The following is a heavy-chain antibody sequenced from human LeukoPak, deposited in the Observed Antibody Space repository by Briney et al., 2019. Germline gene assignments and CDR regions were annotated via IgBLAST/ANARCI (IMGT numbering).Heavy chain of an antibody. J-gene: IGHJ5*02. CDR1: GGSISSYD. V-gene: IGHV4-59*01. Sequence: SETLSLTCTVSGGSISSYDWSWLRQPPGKGLEWLGYIYYSGSTNYNPSLKSRVTISVDTSKNQFSLKLSSVTAADTAVYYCARDAYYYGSGSYWSWFDPWGQGTLVTVSS. CDR3: ARDAYYYGSGSYWSWFDP. CDR2: IYYSGST. D-gene: IGHD3-10*01.